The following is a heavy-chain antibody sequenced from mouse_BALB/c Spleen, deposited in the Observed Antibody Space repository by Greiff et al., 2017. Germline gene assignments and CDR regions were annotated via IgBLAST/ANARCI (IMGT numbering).Heavy chain of an antibody. Sequence: EVQLVESGGGLVQPGGSRKLSCAASGFTFSSFGMHWVRQAPEKGLEWVAYISSGSSTIYYADTVKGRFTISRDNPKNTLFLQMTSLRSEDTAMYYCARWYYDYDDAMDDWGQGTSVTVSS. D-gene: IGHD2-4*01. V-gene: IGHV5-17*02. CDR3: ARWYYDYDDAMDD. CDR2: ISSGSSTI. CDR1: GFTFSSFG. J-gene: IGHJ4*01.